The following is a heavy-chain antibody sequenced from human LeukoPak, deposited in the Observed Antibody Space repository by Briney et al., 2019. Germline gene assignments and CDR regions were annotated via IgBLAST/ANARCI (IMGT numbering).Heavy chain of an antibody. CDR1: GYTFTSYY. J-gene: IGHJ4*02. D-gene: IGHD3-10*01. V-gene: IGHV1-46*01. CDR3: ALNYGSGSYYRDY. Sequence: ASVTVSCKASGYTFTSYYMHWVRQAPGQGLEWMGIINPSGGSTSYAQKFQGRVTMTRDMSTSTVYMELSSLRSEDTAVYYCALNYGSGSYYRDYWGQGTLVTVSS. CDR2: INPSGGST.